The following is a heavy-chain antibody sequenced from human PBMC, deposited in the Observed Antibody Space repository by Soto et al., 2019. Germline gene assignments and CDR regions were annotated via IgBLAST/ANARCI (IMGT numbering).Heavy chain of an antibody. J-gene: IGHJ4*02. CDR2: VSRGSPTM. CDR1: GFTFSTYS. V-gene: IGHV3-48*01. Sequence: EVQLVESGGDLVQPGGSLRLSCAASGFTFSTYSMNWVRQAPGKGLEWVAYVSRGSPTMHYADSVKGRFTISRDNAKNSLYLQMNSLKADDTAIYYCTRYPESLDYWGQGTLVTVSS. CDR3: TRYPESLDY.